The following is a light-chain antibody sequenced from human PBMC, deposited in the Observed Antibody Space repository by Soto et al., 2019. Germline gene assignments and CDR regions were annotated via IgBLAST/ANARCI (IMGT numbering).Light chain of an antibody. CDR3: CSYARSNTYL. Sequence: QSVLAQPRSVSGSPGQSVTISCTGTSSDVGGYNYVSWYQQHPGKAPKLMIYDVSKRPSGVPDRFSGSKSGTTASLTISRLQAEDEADYYCCSYARSNTYLFGTGTKVTVL. CDR2: DVS. V-gene: IGLV2-11*01. J-gene: IGLJ1*01. CDR1: SSDVGGYNY.